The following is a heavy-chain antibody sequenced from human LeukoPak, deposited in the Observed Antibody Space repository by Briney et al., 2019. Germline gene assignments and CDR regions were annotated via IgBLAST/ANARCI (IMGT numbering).Heavy chain of an antibody. Sequence: ASVKVSCKASGGTFSSYANSWVRQAPGQGLEWMGGIIPIFGTANYAQKFQGRATITADESTSTAYMELSSLRSEDTAVYYCARGFLTVYYYYGMDVWGQGTTVTVSS. CDR3: ARGFLTVYYYYGMDV. CDR1: GGTFSSYA. J-gene: IGHJ6*02. D-gene: IGHD3-9*01. V-gene: IGHV1-69*13. CDR2: IIPIFGTA.